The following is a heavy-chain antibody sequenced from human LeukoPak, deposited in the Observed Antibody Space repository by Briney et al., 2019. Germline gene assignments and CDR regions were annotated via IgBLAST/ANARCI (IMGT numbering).Heavy chain of an antibody. CDR3: ARDRKNYYGMDV. CDR2: IKRDGSEK. Sequence: GGSLRLSCAASGFTFSSYWMTWVRQAPGKGLEWVANIKRDGSEKHYVDSVKGRFTISRDNAKNSLYLQMNSLRDEDTAMYYCARDRKNYYGMDVWGQGTTVTVSS. CDR1: GFTFSSYW. V-gene: IGHV3-7*01. J-gene: IGHJ6*02.